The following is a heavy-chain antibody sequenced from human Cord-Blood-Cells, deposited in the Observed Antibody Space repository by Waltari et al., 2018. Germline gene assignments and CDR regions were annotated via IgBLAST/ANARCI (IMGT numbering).Heavy chain of an antibody. J-gene: IGHJ3*02. CDR2: IYHSGST. Sequence: QVQLQESGPGLVKPSETLSLTCAASGYSISSGYSWGWIRQPPGKGLEWIGSIYHSGSTYYNPSLKSRVTISVDTSKNQFSLKLSSVTAADTAVYYCARGSGYSSSSAAFDIWGQGTMVTVSS. V-gene: IGHV4-38-2*01. CDR3: ARGSGYSSSSAAFDI. D-gene: IGHD6-6*01. CDR1: GYSISSGYS.